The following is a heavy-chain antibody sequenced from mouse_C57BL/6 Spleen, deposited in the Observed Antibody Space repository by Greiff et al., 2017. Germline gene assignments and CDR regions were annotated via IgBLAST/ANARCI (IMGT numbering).Heavy chain of an antibody. CDR2: ISSGGDYI. CDR1: GFTFSSYA. V-gene: IGHV5-9-1*02. CDR3: TREGYGKGYFDY. J-gene: IGHJ2*01. D-gene: IGHD2-10*02. Sequence: EVMLVESGEGLVKPGGSLKLSCAASGFTFSSYAMSWVRQTPEKRLEWVAYISSGGDYIYYADTVKGRFTISRDNARNTLYLQMSSLKSEDTAMYYCTREGYGKGYFDYWGQGTTLTVSS.